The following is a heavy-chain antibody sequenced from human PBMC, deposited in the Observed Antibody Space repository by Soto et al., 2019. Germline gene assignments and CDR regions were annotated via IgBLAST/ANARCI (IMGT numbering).Heavy chain of an antibody. Sequence: EVQLVESGGGLVQPGGSLRLSCAASGFTFSSYSMNWVRQAPGKGLECVSYISSDGGTIYYADSVKGRFTISRDNAKNSLYLQMNSLRAEDTAVYYCARELGHCSSISCYRENIWGQGTMVTVSS. CDR2: ISSDGGTI. J-gene: IGHJ3*02. CDR1: GFTFSSYS. D-gene: IGHD2-2*02. V-gene: IGHV3-48*01. CDR3: ARELGHCSSISCYRENI.